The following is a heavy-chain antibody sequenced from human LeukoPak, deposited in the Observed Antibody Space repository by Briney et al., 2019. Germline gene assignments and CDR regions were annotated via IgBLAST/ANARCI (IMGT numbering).Heavy chain of an antibody. D-gene: IGHD3-9*01. J-gene: IGHJ4*02. CDR2: ISSRTSYI. CDR1: GFTFSSYS. CDR3: ARGNDDILTGNHAFDY. V-gene: IGHV3-21*01. Sequence: PGGSLRLSCAASGFTFSSYSMNWVRQAPGKGLEWVSSISSRTSYIYYADSVKGRFTISRDNAKNSLYLQMNSLRVEDTAVYYCARGNDDILTGNHAFDYWGQGSLVTVSS.